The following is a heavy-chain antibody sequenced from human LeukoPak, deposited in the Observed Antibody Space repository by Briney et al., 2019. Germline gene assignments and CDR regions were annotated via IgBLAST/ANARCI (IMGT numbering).Heavy chain of an antibody. CDR3: ARDMNYYDSSGYYNWFDP. Sequence: GGSLGLSCAASGFTFSSYGTHWARQAPGKGLEWVAVISYDGSKKYYADSVKGRFTVSRDNSKNTLYLQMNSLRDEDTAVYYCARDMNYYDSSGYYNWFDPWGQGTLVTVSS. J-gene: IGHJ5*02. CDR2: ISYDGSKK. V-gene: IGHV3-30*03. CDR1: GFTFSSYG. D-gene: IGHD3-22*01.